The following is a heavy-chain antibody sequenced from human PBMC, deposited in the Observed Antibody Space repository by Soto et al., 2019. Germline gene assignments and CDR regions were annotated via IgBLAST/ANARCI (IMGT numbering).Heavy chain of an antibody. Sequence: GGSLRLSCAASGFTFSSYAMSWVRQAPGKGLEWVSAISGSGGSTYYADSVKGRFTISRDNSKNTLYLQMNSLRAEDTAVYYCAKGVHTFSPTVTRDPGAFDIWGQGTMVTVSS. CDR3: AKGVHTFSPTVTRDPGAFDI. CDR2: ISGSGGST. J-gene: IGHJ3*02. CDR1: GFTFSSYA. D-gene: IGHD4-17*01. V-gene: IGHV3-23*01.